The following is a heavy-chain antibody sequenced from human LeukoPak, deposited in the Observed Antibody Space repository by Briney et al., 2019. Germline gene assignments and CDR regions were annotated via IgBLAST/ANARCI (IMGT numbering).Heavy chain of an antibody. D-gene: IGHD3-22*01. J-gene: IGHJ4*02. CDR2: ISYDGSNK. V-gene: IGHV3-30*18. CDR1: GFTLSSYA. CDR3: AKDLTYYYDSSGFDY. Sequence: GGSLRLSCAGSGFTLSSYAMSWVRQAPGKGLEWVAVISYDGSNKYYADSVKGRFTISRDNSKNTLYLQMNSLRAEDSAVYYCAKDLTYYYDSSGFDYWGQGTLVTVSS.